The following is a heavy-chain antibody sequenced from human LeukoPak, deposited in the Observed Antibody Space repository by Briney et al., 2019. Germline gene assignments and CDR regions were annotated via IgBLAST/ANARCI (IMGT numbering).Heavy chain of an antibody. V-gene: IGHV3-7*01. J-gene: IGHJ4*02. D-gene: IGHD1-1*01. CDR1: GFTISGYW. CDR3: ARLTSGVTTFVY. Sequence: GGSLRLSCAASGFTISGYWMSWVRQAPGKGLEWVASIKQDGSERYYVDSVKGRFTVSRDNAENSLYLQMNSLRAEDTAVYYCARLTSGVTTFVYWGQGTLVTVSS. CDR2: IKQDGSER.